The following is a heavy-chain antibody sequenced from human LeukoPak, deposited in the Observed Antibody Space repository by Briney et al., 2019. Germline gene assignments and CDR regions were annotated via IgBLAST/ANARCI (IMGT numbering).Heavy chain of an antibody. V-gene: IGHV4-4*07. Sequence: SETLSLTCTVSGGSISSYYWNWIRQPAGKGLEWIGRSHISGSTNYNPSLKSRVTMSVDTSKNQFSLKLSSVTAADTAVYYCARWGYSSSWYRGYYFDYWGQGTLVTVSS. CDR2: SHISGST. CDR1: GGSISSYY. J-gene: IGHJ4*02. D-gene: IGHD6-13*01. CDR3: ARWGYSSSWYRGYYFDY.